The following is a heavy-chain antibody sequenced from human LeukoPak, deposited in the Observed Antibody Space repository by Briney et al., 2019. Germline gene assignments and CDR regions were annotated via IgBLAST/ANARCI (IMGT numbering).Heavy chain of an antibody. Sequence: SVKLSCKASGGTFISYAISWVRQAPGQGLGWMGGIIPIFGTANYAQKFQGRVTITTDESTSTAYMELSSLRSEDTAVYYCASGKYCSSTSCYFYYDSSGHAYWGQGTLVTVSS. CDR2: IIPIFGTA. D-gene: IGHD2-2*01. CDR3: ASGKYCSSTSCYFYYDSSGHAY. V-gene: IGHV1-69*05. J-gene: IGHJ4*02. CDR1: GGTFISYA.